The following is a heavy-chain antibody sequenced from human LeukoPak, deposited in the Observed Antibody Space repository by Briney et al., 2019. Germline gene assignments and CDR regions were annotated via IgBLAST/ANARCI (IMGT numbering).Heavy chain of an antibody. CDR1: GFPFGYYA. CDR2: IRSREYGETK. Sequence: GRSLTLSCTASGFPFGYYAMSWVRQAPGKGLEWIGFIRSREYGETKKYAASVKGRFSISRDDSNNIAYLQVNSLQTEDTALYFCARGYSNTWYFDYWGPGTLVTVSS. D-gene: IGHD5-18*01. V-gene: IGHV3-49*04. J-gene: IGHJ4*02. CDR3: ARGYSNTWYFDY.